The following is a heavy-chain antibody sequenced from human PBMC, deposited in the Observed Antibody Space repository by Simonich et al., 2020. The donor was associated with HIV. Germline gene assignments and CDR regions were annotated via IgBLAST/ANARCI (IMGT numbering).Heavy chain of an antibody. CDR3: ALDQINSPALH. J-gene: IGHJ1*01. Sequence: EVQLVQSGAEVKKPGAAVKISCHFSGYTFTDHYIHWVQQAPGKGLEWMGLVDPETGEKVYTEIFQGRVTITADTSTDTAYMELNSLTSEDTAVYYCALDQINSPALHWGQGSLVTVSS. CDR2: VDPETGEK. CDR1: GYTFTDHY. D-gene: IGHD1-20*01. V-gene: IGHV1-69-2*01.